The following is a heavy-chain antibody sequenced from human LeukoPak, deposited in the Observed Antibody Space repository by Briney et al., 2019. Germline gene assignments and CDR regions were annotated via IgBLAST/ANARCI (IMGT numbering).Heavy chain of an antibody. CDR3: AREVRGDYVIDY. J-gene: IGHJ4*02. CDR2: IYYSGST. Sequence: PSETLSLTCTVSGGSISSYYWSWIRQPPGKGLEWIGYIYYSGSTNYNPSLKSRVTISVDTSKNQFSLKLSSVTAADTAVYYCAREVRGDYVIDYWGQGTLVTVSS. CDR1: GGSISSYY. D-gene: IGHD3-10*01. V-gene: IGHV4-59*01.